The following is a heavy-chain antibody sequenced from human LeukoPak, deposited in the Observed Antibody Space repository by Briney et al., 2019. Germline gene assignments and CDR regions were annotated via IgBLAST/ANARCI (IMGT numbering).Heavy chain of an antibody. J-gene: IGHJ4*02. D-gene: IGHD3-22*01. CDR1: GYTFTSYY. CDR3: ARDFIPYSYYYDSSGYYQAFDY. Sequence: ASVKVSCKASGYTFTSYYMHWVRQAPGQGLEWMGIINPSGGSTSYAQKFQGRVTMTRDMSTSTVYMELSSLRSEDTAVYNCARDFIPYSYYYDSSGYYQAFDYWGQGTLVTVSS. CDR2: INPSGGST. V-gene: IGHV1-46*01.